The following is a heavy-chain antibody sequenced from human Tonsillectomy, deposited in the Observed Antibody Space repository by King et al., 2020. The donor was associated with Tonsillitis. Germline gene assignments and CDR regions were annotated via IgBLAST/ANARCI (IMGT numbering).Heavy chain of an antibody. CDR2: IGGSGGST. CDR3: AGGGVYYGSLDY. J-gene: IGHJ4*02. Sequence: VQLVESGGGLVQPGGSLRLSCAASGSTFSSYAMNWVRQAPGKGLEWVSVIGGSGGSTYYADSVKGRFTISRDNSKNTLYLQINSLGAEDTAVYFCAGGGVYYGSLDYWGQGTLVTVAS. V-gene: IGHV3-23*04. CDR1: GSTFSSYA. D-gene: IGHD3-22*01.